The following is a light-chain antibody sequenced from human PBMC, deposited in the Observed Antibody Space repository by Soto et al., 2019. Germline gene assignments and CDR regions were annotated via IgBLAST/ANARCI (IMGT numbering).Light chain of an antibody. CDR3: MQSTQLPPT. J-gene: IGKJ5*01. CDR1: QSVLYSSNNNNY. CDR2: EVS. Sequence: DIVMTQSPDSLAVSLGERATINCKSSQSVLYSSNNNNYLAWYLQKPGQSPQLLIYEVSTRVSGVPDRFSGSGSGTDFTLEISRVETDDVGIYYCMQSTQLPPTFGQGTRLEI. V-gene: IGKV4-1*01.